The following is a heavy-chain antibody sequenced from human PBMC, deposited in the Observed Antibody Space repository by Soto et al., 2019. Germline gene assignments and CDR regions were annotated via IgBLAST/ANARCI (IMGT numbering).Heavy chain of an antibody. J-gene: IGHJ4*02. D-gene: IGHD2-15*01. V-gene: IGHV3-23*01. Sequence: DVQLLDSGGGLVQRGGSLRLSCAASGFIFSNYVMSWFRQTPGKGLEWVSGISGRGDNTYYADSVKGRFTVSRDNSKNTLYLQMDSLRAEDTAVYYCAKTPLRVGPIDYWGQGTLVTVSS. CDR2: ISGRGDNT. CDR1: GFIFSNYV. CDR3: AKTPLRVGPIDY.